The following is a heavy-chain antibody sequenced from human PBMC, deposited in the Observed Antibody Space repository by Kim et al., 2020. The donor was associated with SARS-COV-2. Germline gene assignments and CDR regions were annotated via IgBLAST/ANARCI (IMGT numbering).Heavy chain of an antibody. Sequence: SQTLSLTCAISGDSVSSNIAAWNWIRQSPSRGLEWLGRTYYRSKWYNEYGVSVKSRITINPDTSKNQFSLQLNSVTPEDTAVYYCARDLYSSAWYRLDYWGQGTLVTVSS. CDR1: GDSVSSNIAA. D-gene: IGHD6-19*01. CDR3: ARDLYSSAWYRLDY. J-gene: IGHJ4*02. CDR2: TYYRSKWYN. V-gene: IGHV6-1*01.